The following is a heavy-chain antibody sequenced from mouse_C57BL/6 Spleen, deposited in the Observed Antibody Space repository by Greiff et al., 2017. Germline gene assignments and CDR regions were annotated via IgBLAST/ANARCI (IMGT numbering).Heavy chain of an antibody. CDR3: TRGGYYGNYGYFDV. D-gene: IGHD2-1*01. V-gene: IGHV1-15*01. J-gene: IGHJ1*03. Sequence: VKLMESGAELVRPGASVTLSCKASGYTFTDYEMHWVKQTPVHGLEWIGAIDPETGGTAYNQKFKGKAILTADKSSSTAYMELRSLTSEDSAVYYCTRGGYYGNYGYFDVWGTGTTVTVSS. CDR1: GYTFTDYE. CDR2: IDPETGGT.